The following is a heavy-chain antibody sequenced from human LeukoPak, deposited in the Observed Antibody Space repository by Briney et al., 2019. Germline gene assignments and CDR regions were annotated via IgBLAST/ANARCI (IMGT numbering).Heavy chain of an antibody. CDR3: ARDRGITMIATNWFDP. J-gene: IGHJ5*02. D-gene: IGHD3-22*01. V-gene: IGHV4-4*07. CDR2: IYTSGST. CDR1: GGSISSYY. Sequence: SETLSLTCTVSGGSISSYYWSWIRQPAGKGLEWIGRIYTSGSTNYNPSLKSRVTMSVDTSKNQFSLKLSSVTAADTAVYYCARDRGITMIATNWFDPWGQGTLVTVSS.